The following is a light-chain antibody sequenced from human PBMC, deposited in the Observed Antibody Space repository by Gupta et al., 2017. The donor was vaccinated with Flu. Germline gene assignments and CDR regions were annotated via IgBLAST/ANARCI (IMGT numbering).Light chain of an antibody. V-gene: IGKV1-5*03. CDR3: QQDNSYPLT. Sequence: DIQMTQSPSTLSASVGDRVTIGCRASQSISNWLAWYQQKPGQAPKYMMYRASSLVSGVPSRFSGSGSGTEFTLTISSLQPDDFATYYCQQDNSYPLTFGGGTKVEIK. J-gene: IGKJ4*01. CDR1: QSISNW. CDR2: RAS.